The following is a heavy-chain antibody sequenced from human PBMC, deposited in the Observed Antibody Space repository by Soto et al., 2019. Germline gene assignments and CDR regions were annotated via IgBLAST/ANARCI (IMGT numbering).Heavy chain of an antibody. CDR2: INPQTGGT. D-gene: IGHD2-2*01. CDR3: AREGYQVISDGMDV. Sequence: ASVKVSCKASGYTFTGYYIHWVREAPGQGLEWMGWINPQTGGTSYAQKFQGRVTLSRDTSINTAYLELSRLRFDDAAVYFCAREGYQVISDGMDVWGQGTTVTVSS. V-gene: IGHV1-2*02. CDR1: GYTFTGYY. J-gene: IGHJ6*02.